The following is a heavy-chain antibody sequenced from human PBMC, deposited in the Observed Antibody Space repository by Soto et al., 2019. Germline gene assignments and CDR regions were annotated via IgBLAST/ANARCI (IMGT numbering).Heavy chain of an antibody. D-gene: IGHD3-22*01. CDR2: INPNSGGT. Sequence: QVQLVQSGAEVKKPWASVKVSCKASGYTFTAYYMHWLRQAPGQGLELMGWINPNSGGTNYAQRFQGRGTVTNDTSISTTYLELSSLGAYDTAVYYCARGYFDRSGNYNAGWFVSWVLATLVTVS. V-gene: IGHV1-2*02. CDR1: GYTFTAYY. J-gene: IGHJ5*01. CDR3: ARGYFDRSGNYNAGWFVS.